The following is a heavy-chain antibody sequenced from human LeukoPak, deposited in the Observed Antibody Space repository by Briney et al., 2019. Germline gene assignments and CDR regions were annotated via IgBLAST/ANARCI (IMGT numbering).Heavy chain of an antibody. V-gene: IGHV3-30*03. CDR2: ISNDGSRK. D-gene: IGHD2-15*01. CDR1: GFTFSSYG. Sequence: GGSLRLSCAASGFTFSSYGMHWVRQAPGKGLEWVAVISNDGSRKYYAHSVEGRFTISRDNSKNTLYLLMNSLIPEDTAVYYCAREVVSSPSYFDSWGQGTLVTVSS. CDR3: AREVVSSPSYFDS. J-gene: IGHJ4*02.